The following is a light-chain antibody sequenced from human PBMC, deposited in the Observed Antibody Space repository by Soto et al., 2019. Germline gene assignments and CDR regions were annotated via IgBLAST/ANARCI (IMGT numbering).Light chain of an antibody. Sequence: QSALTQSASVSGSPGQSITISCTGTSSDVGGYNYVAWYQQHPGKAPKLIIYDVSNRPSGVSTRFSGSKSGNMASLTISGLKAEDEADYSCSSYTSTNSWVFGGGTKVTVL. V-gene: IGLV2-14*01. CDR3: SSYTSTNSWV. J-gene: IGLJ3*02. CDR1: SSDVGGYNY. CDR2: DVS.